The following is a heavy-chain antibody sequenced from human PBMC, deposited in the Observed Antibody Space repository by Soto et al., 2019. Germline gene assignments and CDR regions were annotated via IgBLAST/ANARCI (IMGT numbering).Heavy chain of an antibody. Sequence: QLQLQESGPGLVKPSETLSLICNVSGGSVSSGGYYWAWIRQPPGKALEWIASIHYSGISYYNPSLKSTLLIALDTSTNQSSLHLISVTAADTAVYYCARGNWNFDSWGQGTLVTASS. D-gene: IGHD3-3*01. CDR1: GGSVSSGGYY. J-gene: IGHJ4*02. CDR3: ARGNWNFDS. CDR2: IHYSGIS. V-gene: IGHV4-39*01.